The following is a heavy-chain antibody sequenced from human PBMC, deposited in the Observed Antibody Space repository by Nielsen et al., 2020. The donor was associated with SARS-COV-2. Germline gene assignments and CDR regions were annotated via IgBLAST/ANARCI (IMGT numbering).Heavy chain of an antibody. V-gene: IGHV3-30*18. Sequence: GESLKISCAASGFTFSSYGMHWVRQAPGKGLEWVAVISYDGSNKYYADSLKGRFTISRDNSKNTLYLQMNSLRAEDTAVYYCAKELSWDCSGGSCFFDYWGQGTLVTVSS. CDR3: AKELSWDCSGGSCFFDY. CDR1: GFTFSSYG. D-gene: IGHD2-15*01. CDR2: ISYDGSNK. J-gene: IGHJ4*02.